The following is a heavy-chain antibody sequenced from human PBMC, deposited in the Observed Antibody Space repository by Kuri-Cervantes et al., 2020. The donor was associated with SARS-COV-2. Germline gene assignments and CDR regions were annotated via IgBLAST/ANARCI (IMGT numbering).Heavy chain of an antibody. D-gene: IGHD3-3*01. CDR1: GGSISSSSYY. CDR2: IYYSGST. J-gene: IGHJ3*02. V-gene: IGHV4-39*01. Sequence: SETLSLTCTVSGGSISSSSYYWGWIRQPPGKGLEWIGSIYYSGSTYYNPSLKSRVTIAVDTSKNQFSLKLTSVTAADTAVYYCARSVTKDFWSGVDIWGQGTMVT. CDR3: ARSVTKDFWSGVDI.